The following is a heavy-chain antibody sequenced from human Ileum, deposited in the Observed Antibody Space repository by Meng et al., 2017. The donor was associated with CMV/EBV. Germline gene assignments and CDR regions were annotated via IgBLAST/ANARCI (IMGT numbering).Heavy chain of an antibody. CDR2: ISGGGLPK. J-gene: IGHJ6*02. CDR1: GFTFSNFH. Sequence: GESLKISCAASGFTFSNFHMNWVRQAPGKGLEWVAYISGGGLPKYYADSMKGRFTISRDNAKNSLYLQMNSLRAEDTAVYYCARGLYFDWLLSDMGVYYGMDVWGQGTTVTVSS. CDR3: ARGLYFDWLLSDMGVYYGMDV. V-gene: IGHV3-48*04. D-gene: IGHD3-9*01.